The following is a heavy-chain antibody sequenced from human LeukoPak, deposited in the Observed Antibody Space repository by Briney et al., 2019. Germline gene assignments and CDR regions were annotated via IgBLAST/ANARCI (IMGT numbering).Heavy chain of an antibody. CDR3: ARDATGMGAY. V-gene: IGHV1-46*01. CDR1: GYTLTELS. CDR2: INPSGGST. J-gene: IGHJ4*02. D-gene: IGHD1-1*01. Sequence: GASVKVSCKVSGYTLTELSMHWVRQAPGQGLEWMGIINPSGGSTSYAQKFQGRVTMTRDTSTSTVYMELSSLRSEDTAVYYCARDATGMGAYWGQGTLVTVTS.